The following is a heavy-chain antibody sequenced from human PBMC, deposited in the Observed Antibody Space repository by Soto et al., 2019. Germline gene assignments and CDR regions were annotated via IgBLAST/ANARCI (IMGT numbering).Heavy chain of an antibody. V-gene: IGHV4-30-2*01. Sequence: SETLSLTCAVSGGSISIGGYSWSCIRQPPGKGLEWIGYIYHSGSTYYNPSLKSRVTISVDRSKNQFSLKLSSVTAADTAVYYCARGGGYCSSTSCYFWFDPWGQGTLVTVSS. CDR1: GGSISIGGYS. D-gene: IGHD2-2*01. CDR2: IYHSGST. CDR3: ARGGGYCSSTSCYFWFDP. J-gene: IGHJ5*02.